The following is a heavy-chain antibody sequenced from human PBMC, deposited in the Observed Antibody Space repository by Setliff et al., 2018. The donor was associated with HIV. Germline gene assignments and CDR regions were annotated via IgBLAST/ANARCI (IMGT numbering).Heavy chain of an antibody. CDR3: ARHIKRGILYSTWGTFDY. Sequence: ASVKVSCKASGYTFTSYDINWVRQATGQGLEWMGWMNPNSGNTGYAQKLQGRVTMTTDTSTSTAYMELRSLRSDDTAVYYCARHIKRGILYSTWGTFDYWGQGTLVTVSS. CDR1: GYTFTSYD. V-gene: IGHV1-8*01. CDR2: MNPNSGNT. D-gene: IGHD2-8*01. J-gene: IGHJ4*02.